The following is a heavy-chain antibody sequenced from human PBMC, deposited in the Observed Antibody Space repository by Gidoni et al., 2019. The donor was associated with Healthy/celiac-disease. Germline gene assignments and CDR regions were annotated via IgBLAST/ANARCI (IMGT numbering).Heavy chain of an antibody. J-gene: IGHJ4*02. Sequence: QVQRVQSGAAVQKPGSSVKVSCKASGGTFSSYAISWVRQSPGQGLEWMGGIIPIFGTANYAQKFQGRVTITADESTSTAYMELSSLRSEDTAVYYCAIQKMYGSGSSLDYWGQGTLVTVSS. CDR1: GGTFSSYA. CDR2: IIPIFGTA. V-gene: IGHV1-69*01. CDR3: AIQKMYGSGSSLDY. D-gene: IGHD3-10*01.